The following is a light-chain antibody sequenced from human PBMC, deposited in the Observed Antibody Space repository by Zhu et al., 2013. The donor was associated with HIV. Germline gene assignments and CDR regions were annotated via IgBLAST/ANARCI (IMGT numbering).Light chain of an antibody. CDR3: CSYVQSIYV. CDR2: ITN. V-gene: IGLV8-61*01. Sequence: QTVVTQEPSFSVSPGGTVTLTCGLGSGSVSTSHYPSWYQLTPGQSPRTLIFITNTRSSGVPDRFSGSKSGNTASLTISGLQAEDEAEYYCCSYVQSIYVFGSGTEVIVL. CDR1: SGSVSTSHY. J-gene: IGLJ1*01.